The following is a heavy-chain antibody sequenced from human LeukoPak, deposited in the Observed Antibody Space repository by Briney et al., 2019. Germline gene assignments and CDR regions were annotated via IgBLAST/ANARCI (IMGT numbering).Heavy chain of an antibody. CDR1: GFIFLSCL. Sequence: GGSLRQSLAGCGFIFLSCLMNWVRQAPGKGLEWVSSISGSSTYIYYADAVKGRFTISRDNAKDSLYLQMNSLRAEDTAVYYCARHTVGLEYSGQGDPVTVSS. CDR3: ARHTVGLEY. J-gene: IGHJ4*02. D-gene: IGHD4-11*01. CDR2: ISGSSTYI. V-gene: IGHV3-21*01.